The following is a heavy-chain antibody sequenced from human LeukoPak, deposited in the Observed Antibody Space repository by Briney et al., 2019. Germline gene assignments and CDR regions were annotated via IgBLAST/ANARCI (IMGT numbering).Heavy chain of an antibody. J-gene: IGHJ4*02. CDR2: IIPILGIA. CDR1: GGTFSSYA. V-gene: IGHV1-69*04. Sequence: SVKVSCKASGGTFSSYAISWVRQAPGQGLEWMGRIIPILGIANYAQKFQGRVTITADKSTSTAYMELSSLRSEDTAVYYCARSVGSGYYFEYWGQGTLVTVSS. CDR3: ARSVGSGYYFEY. D-gene: IGHD3-10*01.